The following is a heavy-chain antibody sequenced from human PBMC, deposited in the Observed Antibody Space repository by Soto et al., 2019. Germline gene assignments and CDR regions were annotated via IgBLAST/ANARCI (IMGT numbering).Heavy chain of an antibody. CDR2: IYWDDDK. CDR3: AHRFDWYYFDQ. V-gene: IGHV2-5*02. Sequence: QITLKESGPTLVKPTQTLTLTCTFSGFSLSTNEVGVAWIRLPPGKALEWLALIYWDDDKRYNPSLRSRLTITKDTSNNQVVLRMTNMDPVDTATYYCAHRFDWYYFDQWGQGTVVTVSS. J-gene: IGHJ4*02. D-gene: IGHD3-9*01. CDR1: GFSLSTNEVG.